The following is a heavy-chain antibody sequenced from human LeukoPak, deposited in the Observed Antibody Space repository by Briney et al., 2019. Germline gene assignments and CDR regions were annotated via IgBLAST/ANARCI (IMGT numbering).Heavy chain of an antibody. CDR1: GFTFSTYA. V-gene: IGHV3-23*01. CDR3: AKLPRIAAAALVVDY. CDR2: ISGNGGTT. Sequence: PGGSLRLSCAASGFTFSTYAMSWVRQAPGKGLEWVSAISGNGGTTYYADSVKGRFTISRDNSKNTLYLQMNSLRAEDTAVYYCAKLPRIAAAALVVDYWGQGTLVTVSS. D-gene: IGHD6-13*01. J-gene: IGHJ4*02.